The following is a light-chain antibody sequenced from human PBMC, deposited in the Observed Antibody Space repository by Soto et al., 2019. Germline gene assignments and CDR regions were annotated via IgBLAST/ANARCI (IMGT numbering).Light chain of an antibody. V-gene: IGKV1-27*01. J-gene: IGKJ4*01. CDR2: AAS. CDR3: QKYNSAPLT. CDR1: RGISNY. Sequence: DIQMTQSPSSLSASVGDRVTITCRASRGISNYLAWYQQKPGKVPKLLIYAASTLQSGVPSRFSGSGSGTDFTLTISSLQPEDVATHYCQKYNSAPLTFGGGTKVDIK.